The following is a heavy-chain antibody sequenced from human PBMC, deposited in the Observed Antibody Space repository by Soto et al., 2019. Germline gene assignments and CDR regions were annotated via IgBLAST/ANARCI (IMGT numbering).Heavy chain of an antibody. V-gene: IGHV3-64*01. D-gene: IGHD6-6*01. CDR1: GFTLSGYA. J-gene: IGHJ6*03. CDR2: ISSNGVGT. CDR3: ARRARPDFYYMAV. Sequence: EVQLAESGGGLAQPGGSLRLSCAASGFTLSGYAMDWVRQAPGKGLEYVSGISSNGVGTYYAKSVQGRFTISRDNSKNTVYLQMGSLRPEDMAVYYCARRARPDFYYMAVLGKGPTVTVSS.